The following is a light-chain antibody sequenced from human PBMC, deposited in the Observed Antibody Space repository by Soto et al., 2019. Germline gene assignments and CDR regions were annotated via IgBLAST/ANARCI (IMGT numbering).Light chain of an antibody. Sequence: ENVLTQSPGTLSLSPEERATLSCRASQSVSSSYVAWYQHKPGQAPRLLIYGASSRATGIPDRFSGSGSGTDFTLTISRLEPEDFAMYYCQQYVSSPPRITFGQGTRLEIK. J-gene: IGKJ5*01. CDR3: QQYVSSPPRIT. V-gene: IGKV3-20*01. CDR2: GAS. CDR1: QSVSSSY.